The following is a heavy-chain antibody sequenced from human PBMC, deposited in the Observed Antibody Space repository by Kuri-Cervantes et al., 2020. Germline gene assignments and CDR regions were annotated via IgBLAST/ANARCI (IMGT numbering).Heavy chain of an antibody. D-gene: IGHD3-10*01. V-gene: IGHV1-2*02. Sequence: ASVKVSCKGSGYTLSDHFMHWVRQAPGQGLEWMGWINPNSGGTNYAQKFRGRVTMTRDTSISTAYMELSRLRSDDTAVYYCAREQNTAYYGFPFDPWGQGTLVTVSS. CDR3: AREQNTAYYGFPFDP. J-gene: IGHJ5*02. CDR2: INPNSGGT. CDR1: GYTLSDHF.